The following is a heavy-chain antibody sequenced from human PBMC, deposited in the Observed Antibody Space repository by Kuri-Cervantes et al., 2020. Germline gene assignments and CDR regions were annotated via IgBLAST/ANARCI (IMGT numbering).Heavy chain of an antibody. D-gene: IGHD3-3*01. V-gene: IGHV1-8*02. CDR2: MNPNSGNT. CDR1: GYTFTSYY. J-gene: IGHJ6*02. CDR3: ARARDYDFWSGYYWPLNYYYYGMDV. Sequence: ASVKVSCKASGYTFTSYYMHWVRQAPGQGLEWMGWMNPNSGNTGYAQKFQGRVTMTRNTSISTAYMELSSLRSEDTAVYYCARARDYDFWSGYYWPLNYYYYGMDVWGQGTTVTVSS.